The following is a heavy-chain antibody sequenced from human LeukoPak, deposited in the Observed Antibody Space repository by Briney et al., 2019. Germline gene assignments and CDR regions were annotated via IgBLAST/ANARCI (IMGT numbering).Heavy chain of an antibody. J-gene: IGHJ4*02. CDR1: GYTFTSYG. CDR3: ARDEYYYDSSGYYLFDY. V-gene: IGHV1-18*01. Sequence: ASVKVSCKASGYTFTSYGISWVRQAPGQGLEWMGWISAYNGNTNYAQKLQGRVTMTTDTSTSTAYMELRSLRSDDTAVYYCARDEYYYDSSGYYLFDYWGQGTLVTVSS. D-gene: IGHD3-22*01. CDR2: ISAYNGNT.